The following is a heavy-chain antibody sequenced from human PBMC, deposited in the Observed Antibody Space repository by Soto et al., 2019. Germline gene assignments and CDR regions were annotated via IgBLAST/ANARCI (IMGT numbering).Heavy chain of an antibody. D-gene: IGHD1-1*01. J-gene: IGHJ4*02. CDR2: IRSKAYGGTT. CDR3: TQDEATRPGY. V-gene: IGHV3-49*04. CDR1: VFTFVDYA. Sequence: GWSLRLSCTSSVFTFVDYAMSWVRQAPGKGLEWVGFIRSKAYGGTTEYAASVKGRFTISRDDSKSIAYLQMNSLKTEDTAVYYCTQDEATRPGYWGQGTLVTVS.